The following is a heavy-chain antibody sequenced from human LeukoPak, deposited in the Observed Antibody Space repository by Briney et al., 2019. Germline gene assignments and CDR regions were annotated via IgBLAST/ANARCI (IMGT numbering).Heavy chain of an antibody. CDR2: IYYNGNT. J-gene: IGHJ4*02. Sequence: SETLSLTCTVSGGSVSSGSYYWSWIRQPPGKGLEWIGYIYYNGNTNYNPSLKSRVTISVDTSKNQFSLRLRSVTAADTAVYYCARTRRGGESYFDYWGQGTLVTVSS. D-gene: IGHD3-16*01. CDR1: GGSVSSGSYY. V-gene: IGHV4-61*01. CDR3: ARTRRGGESYFDY.